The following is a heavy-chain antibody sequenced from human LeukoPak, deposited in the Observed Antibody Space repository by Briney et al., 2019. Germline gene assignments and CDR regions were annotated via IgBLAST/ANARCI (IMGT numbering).Heavy chain of an antibody. CDR3: ARAKNGYYDILTGYYYYYYYMDV. V-gene: IGHV1-8*01. J-gene: IGHJ6*03. CDR1: GYTFTSYD. D-gene: IGHD3-9*01. Sequence: ASVKVSCKASGYTFTSYDINWVRQATGQGLEWMGWMNPNSGNTGYAQKFQGRVTMTRNTSISTAYMELSGLRSEDTAVYYCARAKNGYYDILTGYYYYYYYMDVWGKGTTVTVSS. CDR2: MNPNSGNT.